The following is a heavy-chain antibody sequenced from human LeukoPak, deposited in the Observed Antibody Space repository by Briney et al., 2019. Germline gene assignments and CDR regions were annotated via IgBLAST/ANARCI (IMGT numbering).Heavy chain of an antibody. CDR1: GGSISSYY. Sequence: SETLSLTCTVSGGSISSYYWSWIRQPPGKGLEWIGYIYYSGSTNYNPPLKSRVTISVDTSKNQFSLKLSSVTAADTAVYYCARQPPASNGGWFDPWGQGTLVTVSS. CDR2: IYYSGST. CDR3: ARQPPASNGGWFDP. J-gene: IGHJ5*02. D-gene: IGHD1-1*01. V-gene: IGHV4-59*08.